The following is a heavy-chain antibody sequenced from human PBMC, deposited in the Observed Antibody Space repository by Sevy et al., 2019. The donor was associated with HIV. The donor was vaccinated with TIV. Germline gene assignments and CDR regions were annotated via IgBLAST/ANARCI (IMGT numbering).Heavy chain of an antibody. Sequence: SETLSLTCTVSGGSITSLYWNWIRQPPGKGLEWIGYIYYSGSTNYNPSLKSRVTISVDTSKNQFSLKLSSVTAADTAVYYCARIPTTYYYDSSGYYPPQGWFDPWGQGTLVTVSS. CDR1: GGSITSLY. V-gene: IGHV4-59*11. CDR3: ARIPTTYYYDSSGYYPPQGWFDP. J-gene: IGHJ5*02. CDR2: IYYSGST. D-gene: IGHD3-22*01.